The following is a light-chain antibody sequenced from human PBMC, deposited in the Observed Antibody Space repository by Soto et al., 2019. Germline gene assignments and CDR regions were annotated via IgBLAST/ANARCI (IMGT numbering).Light chain of an antibody. CDR3: SSYTDSSNYV. CDR1: SSDLAIYNY. J-gene: IGLJ1*01. V-gene: IGLV2-14*01. Sequence: QSVLTQPASVSGSPGQSITISCTGTSSDLAIYNYVSWYQQQPGKAPKLMIYQVTTRPSGVSNRCSGSRSGNTASLTISGLQAEDEADYYCSSYTDSSNYVFGTGTKLTVL. CDR2: QVT.